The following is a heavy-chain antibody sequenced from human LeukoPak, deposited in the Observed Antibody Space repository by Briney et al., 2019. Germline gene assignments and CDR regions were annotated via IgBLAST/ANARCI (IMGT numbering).Heavy chain of an antibody. J-gene: IGHJ4*02. CDR2: ISSSSSTI. CDR1: GFTFSSYS. D-gene: IGHD1-26*01. V-gene: IGHV3-48*04. CDR3: ARDRGGSYSAIDY. Sequence: GGSLRLSCAASGFTFSSYSMNWVRQAPGKGLEWVSFISSSSSTIYYADSVKGRFTISGDNAKNSLYLQMNSLRAEDTAVYYCARDRGGSYSAIDYWGQGTLVTVSS.